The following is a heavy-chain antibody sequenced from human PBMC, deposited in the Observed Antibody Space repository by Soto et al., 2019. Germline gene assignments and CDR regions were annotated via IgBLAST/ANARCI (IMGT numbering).Heavy chain of an antibody. J-gene: IGHJ5*02. CDR1: GFTGSSNY. V-gene: IGHV3-53*01. D-gene: IGHD3-3*01. CDR2: IYSGGST. CDR3: ARDTYYDFWSGSHNWFDP. Sequence: EVQLVESGGGLIQPGGSLRLSCAASGFTGSSNYMSWVRQAPGKGLEWVSVIYSGGSTYYADCVKGRFTISRDNSKNPLYLQMNSLRAEDTAVYYCARDTYYDFWSGSHNWFDPWGQGTLVTVSS.